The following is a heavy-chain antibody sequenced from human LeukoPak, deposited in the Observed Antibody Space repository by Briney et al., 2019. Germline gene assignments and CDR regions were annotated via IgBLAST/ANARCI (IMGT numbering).Heavy chain of an antibody. V-gene: IGHV3-9*01. J-gene: IGHJ4*02. Sequence: GRSLRLSCAVSGFSFDEYAMHWVRQGPGKGLEWVSGISWNSDSIGYADSVKGRFTISRDNAKNYLYLQMSSLRPEDTALYYCTKDSRWLQLYIRGAFFDLWGQGTLVTVSS. CDR2: ISWNSDSI. CDR1: GFSFDEYA. D-gene: IGHD5-24*01. CDR3: TKDSRWLQLYIRGAFFDL.